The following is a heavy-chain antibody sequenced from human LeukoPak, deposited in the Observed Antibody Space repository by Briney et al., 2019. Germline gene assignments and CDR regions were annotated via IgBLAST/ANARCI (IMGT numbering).Heavy chain of an antibody. CDR2: ISGSGDNT. CDR1: GFTFSSYA. Sequence: GGSLRLSCAASGFTFSSYAMSWVRQAPGKGLEWVSGISGSGDNTYYADSVKGRFTISRDNSKNTLYLQMNSLRAEDTAVYYCARSTYLTEWYFDYWGQGTLVTVSS. J-gene: IGHJ4*02. CDR3: ARSTYLTEWYFDY. D-gene: IGHD3-3*01. V-gene: IGHV3-23*01.